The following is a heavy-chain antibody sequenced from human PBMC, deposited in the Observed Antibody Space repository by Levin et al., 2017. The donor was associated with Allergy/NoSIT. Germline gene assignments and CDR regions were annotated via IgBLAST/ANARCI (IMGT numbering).Heavy chain of an antibody. CDR2: ISSTGSTI. CDR1: GFTFSSYE. V-gene: IGHV3-48*03. CDR3: ARQLGNFWSRYHCCDC. Sequence: GESLKISCAASGFTFSSYEMNWVRRAPGKGLEWVSYISSTGSTIYSADSVKGRFTISRDNAKNSLYLHMNSLRAEDTAVYYCARQLGNFWSRYHCCDCWGQGPLATVSS. J-gene: IGHJ4*02. D-gene: IGHD3-3*01.